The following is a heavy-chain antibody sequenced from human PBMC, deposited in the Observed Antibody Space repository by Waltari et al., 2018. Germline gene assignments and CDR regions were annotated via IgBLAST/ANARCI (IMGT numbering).Heavy chain of an antibody. D-gene: IGHD3-16*01. Sequence: EVQLVESGGGLVQPGGSLRLSCAASGFTFSSYWMSWVRQAPGKGLEWVANIKQDGSEKYYVDSVKGRFTISRDNAKNSLYLQMNSLRAEDTAVYYCARDPHYDYIWGSNDYWGQGTLVTVSS. CDR3: ARDPHYDYIWGSNDY. CDR2: IKQDGSEK. V-gene: IGHV3-7*01. J-gene: IGHJ4*02. CDR1: GFTFSSYW.